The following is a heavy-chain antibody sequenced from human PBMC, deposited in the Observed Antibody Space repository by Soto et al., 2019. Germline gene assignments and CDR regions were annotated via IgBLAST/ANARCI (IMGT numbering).Heavy chain of an antibody. V-gene: IGHV3-7*01. J-gene: IGHJ6*02. Sequence: GGSLRLSCVASGFTFSSYWMSWVRQAPGKGLEWVANIKQDGSEKYYVDSVKGRFTISRDNAKNSLYLQMNSLRAEDTAVYYCARRMVRGVRGWGYYYYGMDVWGQGTTVTVSS. CDR1: GFTFSSYW. D-gene: IGHD3-10*01. CDR2: IKQDGSEK. CDR3: ARRMVRGVRGWGYYYYGMDV.